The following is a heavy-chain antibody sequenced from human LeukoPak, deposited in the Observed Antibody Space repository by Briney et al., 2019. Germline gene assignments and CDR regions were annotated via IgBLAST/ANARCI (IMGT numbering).Heavy chain of an antibody. Sequence: GGSLRLSCTASGFTFSDYYMSWIRQAPGKGLEWLSYISVGGNTVSYAESVKGRFTISRDNAKNSVFLQIDGLGVEDTAMYYCARDRQFRLHDPWGQGILVTVSS. V-gene: IGHV3-11*01. J-gene: IGHJ5*02. CDR2: ISVGGNTV. CDR1: GFTFSDYY. CDR3: ARDRQFRLHDP. D-gene: IGHD3-16*01.